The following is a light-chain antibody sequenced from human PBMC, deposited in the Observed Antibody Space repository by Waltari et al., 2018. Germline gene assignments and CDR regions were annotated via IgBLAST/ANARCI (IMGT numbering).Light chain of an antibody. CDR2: KAS. CDR1: QDISSY. Sequence: DIQLTQSPSSLSASVGDRVTITFRASQDISSYLAVYQQKPWKAPNRRIYKASSLKSGVPSRFSGSGSGTEFTLTISSMQPEDFAVYYCQQRNSYPLTFGGGTKVEIK. CDR3: QQRNSYPLT. J-gene: IGKJ4*01. V-gene: IGKV1-9*01.